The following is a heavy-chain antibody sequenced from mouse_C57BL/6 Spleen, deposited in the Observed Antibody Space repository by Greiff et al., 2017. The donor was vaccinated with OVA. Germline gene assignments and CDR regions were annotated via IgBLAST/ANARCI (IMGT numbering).Heavy chain of an antibody. J-gene: IGHJ3*01. D-gene: IGHD3-3*01. CDR1: GYTFTSYW. CDR2: IDPSDSYT. Sequence: QVQLQQPGAELVMPGASVKLSCKASGYTFTSYWMHWVKQRPGQGLEWIGEIDPSDSYTNYNQKFKGKSTLTVDKSSSTAYMQLSSLTSEDSAVYYCARVLAWFAYWGQGTLVTVSA. CDR3: ARVLAWFAY. V-gene: IGHV1-69*01.